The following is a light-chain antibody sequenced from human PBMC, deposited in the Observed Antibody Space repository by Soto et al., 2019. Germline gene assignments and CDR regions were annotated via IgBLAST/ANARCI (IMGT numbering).Light chain of an antibody. J-gene: IGKJ3*01. CDR3: QQYNKWPLFT. CDR1: QSVASN. CDR2: GAS. Sequence: IVMTQSPATLSVSPGERATLSCRASQSVASNLAWYQQRLGQAPRLLVYGASTRATGIPARFSGSGSGTEFTLTISSVLSEDFAVYYCQQYNKWPLFTFGPGTRVDIK. V-gene: IGKV3-15*01.